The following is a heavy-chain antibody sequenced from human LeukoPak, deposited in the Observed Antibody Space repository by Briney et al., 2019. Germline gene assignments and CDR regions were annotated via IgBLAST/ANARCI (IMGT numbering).Heavy chain of an antibody. D-gene: IGHD6-13*01. CDR3: ARGGVYSSSWYALMDY. J-gene: IGHJ4*02. V-gene: IGHV3-21*01. CDR1: GFTFSSYS. CDR2: ISSSSSYI. Sequence: PGGSLRLSCAATGFTFSSYSMNWVRQAPGKGLEWVSYISSSSSYIYYADSVKGRFTISRDNAKNSLYLQMNSLRAEDTAVYYCARGGVYSSSWYALMDYWGQGTLVTVSS.